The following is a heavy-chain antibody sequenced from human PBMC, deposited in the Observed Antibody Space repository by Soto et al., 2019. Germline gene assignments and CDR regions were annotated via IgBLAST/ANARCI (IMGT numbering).Heavy chain of an antibody. J-gene: IGHJ4*02. Sequence: QVQLVQSGAEVKKPGASVKVSCKASGYTFTSYDINWVRQATGQGLEWMGWMHPNSGNTGYAQKFQGRVTMTRNTSISTAYTELSRVRSEDTAVDYCAREKSCYYDYWGQGTRVTVSS. V-gene: IGHV1-8*01. CDR2: MHPNSGNT. CDR1: GYTFTSYD. CDR3: AREKSCYYDY. D-gene: IGHD3-10*01.